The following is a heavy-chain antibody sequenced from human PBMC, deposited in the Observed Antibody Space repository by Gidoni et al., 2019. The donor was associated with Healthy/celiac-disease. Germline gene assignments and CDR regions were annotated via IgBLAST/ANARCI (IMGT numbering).Heavy chain of an antibody. J-gene: IGHJ6*02. CDR2: ISSSGSTI. V-gene: IGHV3-11*01. CDR3: ARDCPRFCSSTSCYCYYYYGMDV. D-gene: IGHD2-2*01. CDR1: GFTFSDYY. Sequence: QVQLVESGGGLVKPGGSLRLSCAASGFTFSDYYMSWIRQAPGKGLEWVSYISSSGSTIYYADSVKGRFTISRDNAKNSLYLQMNSLRAEDTAVYYCARDCPRFCSSTSCYCYYYYGMDVWGQGTTVTVSS.